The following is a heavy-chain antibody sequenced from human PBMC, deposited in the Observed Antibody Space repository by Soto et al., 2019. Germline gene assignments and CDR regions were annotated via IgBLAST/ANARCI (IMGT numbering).Heavy chain of an antibody. D-gene: IGHD6-19*01. CDR3: ATWLLREHGFDV. J-gene: IGHJ3*01. Sequence: GGSLRLSCAASGFTINGKKCISWVRQAPGKGLEWVSALYISEGTYYADSVKGRFIVSVDNSRTTVYLQMNSLRPEDTAVYHCATWLLREHGFDVWGPGTMVTVSS. CDR1: GFTINGKKC. V-gene: IGHV3-53*01. CDR2: LYISEGT.